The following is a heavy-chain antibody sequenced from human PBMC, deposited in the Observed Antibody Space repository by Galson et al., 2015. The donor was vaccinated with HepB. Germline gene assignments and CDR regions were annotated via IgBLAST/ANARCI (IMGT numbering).Heavy chain of an antibody. CDR2: INQDGSEK. D-gene: IGHD3-10*01. Sequence: SLRLSCAASGFTFSSYSMHWVRQAPGKGLEWVANINQDGSEKYYVDSIKGRFTISRDNAKNSLYLQMNSLRAEDTAVYYCARDKASGTTDYWGQGTLVTVSS. J-gene: IGHJ4*02. V-gene: IGHV3-7*03. CDR3: ARDKASGTTDY. CDR1: GFTFSSYS.